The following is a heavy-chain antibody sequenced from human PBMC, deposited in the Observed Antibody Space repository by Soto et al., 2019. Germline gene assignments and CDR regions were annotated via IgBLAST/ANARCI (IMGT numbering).Heavy chain of an antibody. CDR3: ARDRRSGPGWLRYFDY. Sequence: SVKVSCKASGGTFSSYAISWVRQAPGQGLEWMGGIIPIFGTANYAQKFQGRVTITADESTSTAYMELSSLRSEDTAVYYCARDRRSGPGWLRYFDYWGQGTLVTVSS. D-gene: IGHD5-12*01. CDR2: IIPIFGTA. CDR1: GGTFSSYA. J-gene: IGHJ4*02. V-gene: IGHV1-69*13.